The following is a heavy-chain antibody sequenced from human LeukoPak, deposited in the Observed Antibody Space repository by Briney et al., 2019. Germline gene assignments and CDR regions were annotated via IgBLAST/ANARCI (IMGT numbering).Heavy chain of an antibody. CDR2: INTDASST. CDR1: GFTFSSYW. V-gene: IGHV3-74*01. Sequence: SGGSLRLSCAASGFTFSSYWMHWVRHGPGKGLVWVSRINTDASSTSYADSVKGRFTISRDNAKNTLYLQMNSLRAEDTAVYYCAKEHSGSKYYFDYWGQGTLVTVSS. CDR3: AKEHSGSKYYFDY. D-gene: IGHD1-26*01. J-gene: IGHJ4*02.